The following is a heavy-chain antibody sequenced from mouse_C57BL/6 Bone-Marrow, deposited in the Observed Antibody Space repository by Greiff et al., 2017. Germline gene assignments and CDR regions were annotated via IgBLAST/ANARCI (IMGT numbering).Heavy chain of an antibody. CDR1: GYTFTNYW. D-gene: IGHD2-4*01. V-gene: IGHV1-63*01. CDR2: IYPGGGYT. J-gene: IGHJ4*01. Sequence: VQLQQSGAELVRPGTSVKMSCKASGYTFTNYWIGWAKQRPGHGLEWIGDIYPGGGYTNYNEKFKGKATLTADKSSSTAYMQFSSLTSEDAAIYYCARMRDYVACAMDDWGPGTTVTVSS. CDR3: ARMRDYVACAMDD.